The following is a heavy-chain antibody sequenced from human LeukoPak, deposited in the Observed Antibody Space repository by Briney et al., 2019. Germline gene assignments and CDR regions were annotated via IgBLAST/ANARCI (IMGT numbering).Heavy chain of an antibody. V-gene: IGHV4-59*12. CDR3: ARDKEVRGVSYYYYYGMDV. CDR1: GGSMSSYY. CDR2: IYDSGST. D-gene: IGHD3-10*01. Sequence: SETLSLTCTVSGGSMSSYYWSWIRQPPGKGLEWIGYIYDSGSTNYNPSLKSRVTISVDTSNNQFSLKLNSVTAADTAVYYCARDKEVRGVSYYYYYGMDVWGQGTTVTVSS. J-gene: IGHJ6*02.